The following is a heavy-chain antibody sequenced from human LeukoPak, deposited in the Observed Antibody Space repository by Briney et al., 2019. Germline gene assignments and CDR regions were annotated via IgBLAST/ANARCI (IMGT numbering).Heavy chain of an antibody. V-gene: IGHV3-21*01. Sequence: GGSLRLSCAASGFTFSSYSMNWVRQAPGKGLEWVSSISSSSSYIYYADSVKGRFTISRDNAKNSLYLQMNSLRAEDTAVYYCARGREVATIVSWFDPWGQGTLVTVSS. CDR1: GFTFSSYS. D-gene: IGHD5-12*01. CDR3: ARGREVATIVSWFDP. J-gene: IGHJ5*02. CDR2: ISSSSSYI.